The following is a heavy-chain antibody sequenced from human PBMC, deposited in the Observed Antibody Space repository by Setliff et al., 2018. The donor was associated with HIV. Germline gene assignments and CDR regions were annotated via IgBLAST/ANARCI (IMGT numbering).Heavy chain of an antibody. J-gene: IGHJ5*02. V-gene: IGHV2-5*08. CDR2: IYWNDDK. CDR1: GFSLSTKGMC. Sequence: SGPTLVNPTQTLTVTCTFSGFSLSTKGMCVSWIRQPPGRALEWLALIYWNDDKRYSPSLKSRLTITKDTSKNQVVLTMTNMDPVDTATYYCAHRPGDFWSGYHGGNWFDPWGQGTLVTVSS. CDR3: AHRPGDFWSGYHGGNWFDP. D-gene: IGHD3-3*01.